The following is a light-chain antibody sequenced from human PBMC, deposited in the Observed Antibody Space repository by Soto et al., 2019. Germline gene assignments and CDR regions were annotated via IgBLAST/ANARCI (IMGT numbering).Light chain of an antibody. CDR2: GTS. Sequence: EIVLTQSPGTLSLYQGERATLSCRASQSVSSSYLAWYQQKPGQAPRLLIYGTSSRATGIPDRFSGSGSGTDFTLTITRLEPEDFAVYYCHQYGISPPRTFGQGTKVDIK. V-gene: IGKV3-20*01. J-gene: IGKJ1*01. CDR1: QSVSSSY. CDR3: HQYGISPPRT.